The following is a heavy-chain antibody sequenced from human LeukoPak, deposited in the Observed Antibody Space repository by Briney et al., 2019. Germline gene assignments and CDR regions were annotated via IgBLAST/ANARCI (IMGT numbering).Heavy chain of an antibody. CDR3: ASYYCSSTSCYDDAFDI. D-gene: IGHD2-2*01. CDR1: GGSISSGGYY. CDR2: IYYSGST. J-gene: IGHJ3*02. V-gene: IGHV4-31*03. Sequence: SETLSLTCTVSGGSISSGGYYWSWIRQHPGKGLEWIGYIYYSGSTNYNPSLKSRVTISVDTSKNQFSLKLSSVTAADTAVYYCASYYCSSTSCYDDAFDIWGQGTMVTVSS.